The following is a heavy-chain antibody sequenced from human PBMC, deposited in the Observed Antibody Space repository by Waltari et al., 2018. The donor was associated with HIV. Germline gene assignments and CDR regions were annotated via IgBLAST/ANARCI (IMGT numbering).Heavy chain of an antibody. CDR1: GDRVSSNSSA. CDR2: TYYRSKWYN. CDR3: AREGPTLRGYDEDAFDI. V-gene: IGHV6-1*01. Sequence: QVQLQPSGPGLVTPSPTLSLTCAISGDRVSSNSSAWNCIRQSPSNGLEWLGRTYYRSKWYNEYAVSVKSRITINPDTSKNQFSLQLNSVTPEDTAVYYCAREGPTLRGYDEDAFDIWGQGTMVTVSS. D-gene: IGHD5-12*01. J-gene: IGHJ3*02.